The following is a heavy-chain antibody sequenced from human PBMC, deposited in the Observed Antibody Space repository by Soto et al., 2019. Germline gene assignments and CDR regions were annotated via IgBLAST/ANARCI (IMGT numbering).Heavy chain of an antibody. D-gene: IGHD6-6*01. J-gene: IGHJ6*02. V-gene: IGHV3-30-3*01. CDR3: ARDQAARPYYYGMDV. Sequence: GGSLRLSCAASGFTFSSYAMHWVRQAPGKGLEWVAVISYDGSNKYYADSVKGRFTISRDNSKNTLYLQMNSLRAEDTAVYYCARDQAARPYYYGMDVWGQGTTVTVSS. CDR1: GFTFSSYA. CDR2: ISYDGSNK.